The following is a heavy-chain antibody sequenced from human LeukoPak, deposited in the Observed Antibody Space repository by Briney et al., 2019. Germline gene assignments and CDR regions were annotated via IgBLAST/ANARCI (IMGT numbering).Heavy chain of an antibody. CDR1: GYSISSGYY. CDR3: ARMVVVVAAYYFDC. J-gene: IGHJ4*02. Sequence: SETLSLTCAVSGYSISSGYYWGWIRQPPGKGLEWIGSIYHSGSTYYNPSLKSRVTISVDTSKNQFSLKLSSVTAADTAVYYCARMVVVVAAYYFDCWGQETLVTVSS. D-gene: IGHD2-15*01. CDR2: IYHSGST. V-gene: IGHV4-38-2*01.